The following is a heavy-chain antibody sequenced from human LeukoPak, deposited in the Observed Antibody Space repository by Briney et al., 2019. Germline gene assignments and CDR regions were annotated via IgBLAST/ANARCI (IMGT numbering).Heavy chain of an antibody. CDR1: GFTFSDYT. J-gene: IGHJ4*02. CDR3: ARASYIDF. Sequence: GGSLRLSCAASGFTFSDYTMNWVRQAPGKGLEWVSSIRSSGLYAYYADSVKGRFTISRDNAKNSLSLQMNSLTAEDTAVYYCARASYIDFWGQGNLVTVFS. D-gene: IGHD3-10*01. CDR2: IRSSGLYA. V-gene: IGHV3-21*01.